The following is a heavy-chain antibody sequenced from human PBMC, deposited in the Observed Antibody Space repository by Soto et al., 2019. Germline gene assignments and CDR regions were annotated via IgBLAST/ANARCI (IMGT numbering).Heavy chain of an antibody. Sequence: QVQLVQSGAEVKEPGASVKISCKGSGYTFTNFYIHWVRQAPGQGLEWMGIVNPNGGSTNYAQNFKGRITISRYTSTITVYMDLSSLRSEDTAVYYCARGLASGDYWGQGTLVTVSS. J-gene: IGHJ4*02. CDR1: GYTFTNFY. CDR3: ARGLASGDY. V-gene: IGHV1-46*01. D-gene: IGHD6-6*01. CDR2: VNPNGGST.